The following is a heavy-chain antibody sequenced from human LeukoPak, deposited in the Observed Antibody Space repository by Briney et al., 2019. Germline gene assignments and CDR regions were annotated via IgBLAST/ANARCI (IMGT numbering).Heavy chain of an antibody. J-gene: IGHJ4*02. CDR2: IYYSGST. CDR1: GGSISSSSYY. CDR3: ATHFLSSPPRVDY. D-gene: IGHD6-13*01. Sequence: SETLSLTCTVSGGSISSSSYYWGWIRQPPGKGLEWIGSIYYSGSTYYNPSLKSRVTISVDTSKNQFSLKLSSVTAADTAVYYCATHFLSSPPRVDYWGQGTLVTVSS. V-gene: IGHV4-39*01.